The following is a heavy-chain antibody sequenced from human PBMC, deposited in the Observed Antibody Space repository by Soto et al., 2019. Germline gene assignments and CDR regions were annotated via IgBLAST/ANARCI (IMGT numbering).Heavy chain of an antibody. CDR1: GYSFTSYW. Sequence: PGESLKISCKGSGYSFTSYWISWVRQMPGKGQEWMGRIDPSDSYTNYSPSFQGHVTISADKSISTAYLQWSSLKASDTAMYYCARRDRYDFWSGYYGLYYYGMDVWGQGSTVAV. CDR2: IDPSDSYT. J-gene: IGHJ6*02. V-gene: IGHV5-10-1*01. CDR3: ARRDRYDFWSGYYGLYYYGMDV. D-gene: IGHD3-3*01.